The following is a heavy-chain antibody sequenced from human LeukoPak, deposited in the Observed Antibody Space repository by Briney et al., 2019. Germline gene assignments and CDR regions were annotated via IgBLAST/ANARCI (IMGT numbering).Heavy chain of an antibody. CDR1: GGSISSSSYY. Sequence: PETLSLTCTVSGGSISSSSYYWGWIRQPPGKGLEWIGSIYYSGSTYYNPSLKSRVTISVDTSKNQFSLKLSSVTAADTAVYYCARHADYRTYYFDYWGQGTLVTVSS. CDR2: IYYSGST. V-gene: IGHV4-39*01. J-gene: IGHJ4*02. D-gene: IGHD4-11*01. CDR3: ARHADYRTYYFDY.